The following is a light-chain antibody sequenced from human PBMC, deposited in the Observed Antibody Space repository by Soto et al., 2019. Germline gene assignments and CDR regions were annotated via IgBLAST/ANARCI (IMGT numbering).Light chain of an antibody. CDR2: EVS. Sequence: SALTQPASVSWSPGQSITISCTGTSSDVGGYRYVSWFQQHPGKAPKLMIYEVSNRPSGVSIRFSGSKSGNTASLTISGLQAEDEADYCCSSYSSSNTPYVLGTGTKVTVL. J-gene: IGLJ1*01. CDR3: SSYSSSNTPYV. V-gene: IGLV2-14*01. CDR1: SSDVGGYRY.